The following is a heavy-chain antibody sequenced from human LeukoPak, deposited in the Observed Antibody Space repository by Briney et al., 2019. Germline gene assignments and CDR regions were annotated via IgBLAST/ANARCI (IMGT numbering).Heavy chain of an antibody. D-gene: IGHD2-2*01. CDR3: AKAHSVVVPAAMRRNWFDP. CDR1: GGSFSGYY. CDR2: INHSGST. Sequence: SETLSLTCAVYGGSFSGYYWSWISQPPGKGLEWIGEINHSGSTNYNPSLKSRVTISVDTSKNQFSLKLSSVTAADTAVYYCAKAHSVVVPAAMRRNWFDPWGQGTLVTVSS. V-gene: IGHV4-34*01. J-gene: IGHJ5*02.